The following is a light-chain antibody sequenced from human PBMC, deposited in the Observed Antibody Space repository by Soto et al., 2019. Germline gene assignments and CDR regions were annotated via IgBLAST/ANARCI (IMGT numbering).Light chain of an antibody. CDR3: GTGASSLGAHYV. J-gene: IGLJ1*01. CDR2: ENN. V-gene: IGLV1-51*02. Sequence: QSVLTQPPSVSAAPGQKVTISCSGSSSNIGNNYVSWYQQLPGTAPKLLIYENNKRPSGIPDQFSGSKSGTSATLGITGLQTGDEADYYSGTGASSLGAHYVSGTGTKHTVL. CDR1: SSNIGNNY.